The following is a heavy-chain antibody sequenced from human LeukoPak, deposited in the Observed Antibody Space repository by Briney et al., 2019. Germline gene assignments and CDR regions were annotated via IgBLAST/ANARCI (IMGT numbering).Heavy chain of an antibody. CDR1: GLTSHDYA. CDR3: AKQPYNYYYLDV. J-gene: IGHJ6*03. CDR2: IVGDSSKT. Sequence: GGSLRLSCAISGLTSHDYAMTWVRQAPGKGLKWVSTIVGDSSKTYYAASVRGRFTISRDNSNYVLFLHMNSLRAEGTAIYYCAKQPYNYYYLDVWGQGTMLTVSS. D-gene: IGHD1-14*01. V-gene: IGHV3-23*01.